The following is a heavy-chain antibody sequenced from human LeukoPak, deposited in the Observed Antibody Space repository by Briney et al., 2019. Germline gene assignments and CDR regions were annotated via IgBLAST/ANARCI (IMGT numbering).Heavy chain of an antibody. CDR2: INPNNGGT. V-gene: IGHV1-2*02. CDR1: GYTCTGYY. CDR3: ARESALSGYSSDAFDI. D-gene: IGHD3-22*01. Sequence: ASVKVSCKASGYTCTGYYMHWVRQAPGQGLEWMGWINPNNGGTNYAQKFQRRVTMTRDTSISTAYMELSRLRSDDTAVYYCARESALSGYSSDAFDIWGQGTMVTVSS. J-gene: IGHJ3*02.